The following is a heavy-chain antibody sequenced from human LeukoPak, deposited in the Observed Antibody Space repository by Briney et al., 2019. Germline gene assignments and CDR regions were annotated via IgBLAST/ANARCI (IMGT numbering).Heavy chain of an antibody. CDR3: ARGDSSSWSFKI. D-gene: IGHD6-13*01. CDR1: GASISSTSYS. CDR2: ISNGGST. J-gene: IGHJ4*02. Sequence: TSETLSLTCTISGASISSTSYSWGWIRQPPGKGLDWIGIISNGGSTHYNPSLKSRATISVDTSKSQFSLRLNSVTAADTAVYYCARGDSSSWSFKIWGQGTLVTVSS. V-gene: IGHV4-39*07.